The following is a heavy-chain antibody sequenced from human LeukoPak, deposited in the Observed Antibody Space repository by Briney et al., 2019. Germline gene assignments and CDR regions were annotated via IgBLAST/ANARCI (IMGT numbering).Heavy chain of an antibody. J-gene: IGHJ4*02. CDR2: IISILGIA. V-gene: IGHV1-69*02. CDR1: GGTFSSYT. Sequence: ASVKVSCKASGGTFSSYTISWVRQAPGQGLEWMGRIISILGIANYAQKFQGRVTITADKSTSTAYMELSSLRSEDTAVYYCARSSGRNFDYWGQGTLVTVSS. CDR3: ARSSGRNFDY. D-gene: IGHD3-22*01.